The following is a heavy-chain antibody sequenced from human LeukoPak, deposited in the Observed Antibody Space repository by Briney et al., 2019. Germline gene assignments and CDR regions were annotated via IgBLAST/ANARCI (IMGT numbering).Heavy chain of an antibody. CDR2: IKQDGSEK. Sequence: GGSLRLSCAASEFTFSNYWMSWVRQAPGKGLEWVANIKQDGSEKYYVDSVKGRFTISRDNAKNSLYLQMNSLRAEDTAVYYCARVGYSDFWSGYYWDYWGQGTLATVSS. D-gene: IGHD3-3*01. CDR1: EFTFSNYW. J-gene: IGHJ4*02. CDR3: ARVGYSDFWSGYYWDY. V-gene: IGHV3-7*01.